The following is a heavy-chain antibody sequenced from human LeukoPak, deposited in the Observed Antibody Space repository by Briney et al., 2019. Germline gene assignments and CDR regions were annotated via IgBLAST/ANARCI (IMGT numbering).Heavy chain of an antibody. CDR1: GFTFSSYS. CDR2: ISSSSSYI. CDR3: AREFGSSSHFDY. Sequence: GGSLRLSCAASGFTFSSYSMNWVRQAPGKGLEWVSSISSSSSYIYYADSVKGRFTISRDNAENSLYLQMNSLRAEDTAVYYCAREFGSSSHFDYWGQGTLVTVSS. V-gene: IGHV3-21*01. J-gene: IGHJ4*02. D-gene: IGHD6-6*01.